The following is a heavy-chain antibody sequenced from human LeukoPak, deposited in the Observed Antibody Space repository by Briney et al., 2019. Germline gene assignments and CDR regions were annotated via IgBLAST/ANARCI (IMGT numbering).Heavy chain of an antibody. CDR2: ISSHSDYM. CDR3: ARDRIAVAGGDV. V-gene: IGHV3-21*01. D-gene: IGHD6-19*01. CDR1: GFTFSSSG. J-gene: IGHJ6*02. Sequence: PGGSLRLSCAASGFTFSSSGMNWVRQAPGKGLEWVASISSHSDYMYYADSLKGRFTISRDNANNSLYLQMSSLRAEDTAVYYCARDRIAVAGGDVWGQGTTVTVSS.